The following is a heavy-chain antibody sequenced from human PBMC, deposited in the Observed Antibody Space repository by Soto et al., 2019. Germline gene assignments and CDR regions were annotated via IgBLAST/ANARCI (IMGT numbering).Heavy chain of an antibody. Sequence: EVQLLESGGGLVQPGGSLRLSCAASGFTFSTYVMTWVRQAPGKGLEWVSAISASGGDTYYADSVKGRSTISRDNSKNTLYLQMNSLRVEDTAIYYCAKGGWLDDYGAKCTLVTVSA. V-gene: IGHV3-23*01. J-gene: IGHJ4*02. CDR1: GFTFSTYV. CDR2: ISASGGDT. CDR3: AKGGWLDDY. D-gene: IGHD6-19*01.